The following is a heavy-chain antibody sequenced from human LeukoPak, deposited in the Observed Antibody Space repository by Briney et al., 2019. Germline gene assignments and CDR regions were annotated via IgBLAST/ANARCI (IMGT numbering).Heavy chain of an antibody. D-gene: IGHD5-24*01. Sequence: PGGSLRLSCAASGFTFSSYSMAWVRQAPGKGLEWVSYISIRSSTIYYADSVKGRFTISRDNAKNSLYVQMNSLRAEDTAVYYCARERDGYTHDAFNICAQGTMVTVSS. CDR3: ARERDGYTHDAFNI. J-gene: IGHJ3*02. CDR2: ISIRSSTI. V-gene: IGHV3-48*01. CDR1: GFTFSSYS.